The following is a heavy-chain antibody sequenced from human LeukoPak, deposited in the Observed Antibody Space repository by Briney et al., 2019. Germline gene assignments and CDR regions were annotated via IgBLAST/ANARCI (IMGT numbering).Heavy chain of an antibody. V-gene: IGHV3-33*06. CDR2: IWYDGSNK. J-gene: IGHJ4*02. CDR1: GFTFSSYG. CDR3: AKERVSDLDY. Sequence: GGSLRLPCAASGFTFSSYGMHWVRQAPGKGLEWVAVIWYDGSNKYYADSVKGRFTISRDNSKNTLYLQMNSLRAEDTAVYFCAKERVSDLDYWGQGTLVTVSS.